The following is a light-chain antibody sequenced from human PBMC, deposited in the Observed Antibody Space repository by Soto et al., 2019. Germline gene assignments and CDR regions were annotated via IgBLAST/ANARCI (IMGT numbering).Light chain of an antibody. CDR3: SSYTSRSTVV. Sequence: QSALTQPASVSGSPGQSITISCTGTSSDVGGYKYVSWYQQHPGKAPKFMIYDVSNRPSGVSNRFSGSKSGNTASLTISGLQAEDEADYYCSSYTSRSTVVFGGGTKLTVL. V-gene: IGLV2-14*01. J-gene: IGLJ2*01. CDR1: SSDVGGYKY. CDR2: DVS.